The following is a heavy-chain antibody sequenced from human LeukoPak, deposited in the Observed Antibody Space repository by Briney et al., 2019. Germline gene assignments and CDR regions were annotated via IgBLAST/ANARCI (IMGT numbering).Heavy chain of an antibody. V-gene: IGHV4-59*08. CDR1: GGSISSYY. Sequence: PSETLSLTCTVSGGSISSYYWSWTRQPPGKGLEWIGYIYYSGSTNYNPSLKSRVTISVDTSKNQFSLKLSSVTAADTAVYYCASLSSSWFMGAFDIWGQGTMVTVSS. D-gene: IGHD6-13*01. J-gene: IGHJ3*02. CDR2: IYYSGST. CDR3: ASLSSSWFMGAFDI.